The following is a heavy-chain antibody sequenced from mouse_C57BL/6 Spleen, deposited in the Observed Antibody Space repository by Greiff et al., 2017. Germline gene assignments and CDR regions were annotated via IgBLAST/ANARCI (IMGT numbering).Heavy chain of an antibody. CDR2: IDPETGGT. V-gene: IGHV1-15*01. J-gene: IGHJ2*01. Sequence: VQLQQSGAELVRPGASVTLSCKASGYTFTDYEMHWVKQTPVHGLEWIGAIDPETGGTAYNQKFKGKAILTADKSSSTAYMELRSLTSEDSAVYYGTRGYYGSSYYRSYFDYWGQGTTLTVSS. CDR3: TRGYYGSSYYRSYFDY. D-gene: IGHD1-1*01. CDR1: GYTFTDYE.